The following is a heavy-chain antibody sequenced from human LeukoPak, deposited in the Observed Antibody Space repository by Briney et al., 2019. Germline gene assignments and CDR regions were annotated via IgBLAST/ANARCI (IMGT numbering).Heavy chain of an antibody. Sequence: SETLSLTCAVYGGSFSGYYWSWIRQPPGKGLEWIGSIYYSGSTYYNPSLKSRVTISVDTSKNQFSLKLSSVTAADTAVYYCARDYSYCTNGVCSYDWFDPWGQGTLVTVSS. V-gene: IGHV4-34*01. CDR3: ARDYSYCTNGVCSYDWFDP. J-gene: IGHJ5*02. CDR2: IYYSGST. D-gene: IGHD2-8*01. CDR1: GGSFSGYY.